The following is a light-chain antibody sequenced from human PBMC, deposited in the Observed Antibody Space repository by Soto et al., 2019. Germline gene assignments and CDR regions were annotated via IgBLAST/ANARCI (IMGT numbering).Light chain of an antibody. V-gene: IGKV1-5*03. CDR2: QAS. Sequence: DIQMTQSPSTLSTSIGDRVTITCRASQNITRWLAWYQQKPGKAPKLLIYQASTLESGVPSRFSGSGSGTEFSLTISSLQPDDFATYYCQQFKNYPLTFGGATKVEI. CDR3: QQFKNYPLT. CDR1: QNITRW. J-gene: IGKJ4*01.